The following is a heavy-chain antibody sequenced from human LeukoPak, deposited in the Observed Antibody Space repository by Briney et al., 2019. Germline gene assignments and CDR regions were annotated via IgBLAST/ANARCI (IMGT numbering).Heavy chain of an antibody. CDR1: GGSISSYY. CDR3: ARHAIYSGGYSYWFDP. J-gene: IGHJ5*02. Sequence: SETLSLTCTASGGSISSYYWSWIRQPPGKRLERIAFIYYTGSINYNPSLKSRASISLDTSKNLCSLRLSSVTAADTAVYYCARHAIYSGGYSYWFDPWGLGTLVTVSS. CDR2: IYYTGSI. D-gene: IGHD1-26*01. V-gene: IGHV4-59*08.